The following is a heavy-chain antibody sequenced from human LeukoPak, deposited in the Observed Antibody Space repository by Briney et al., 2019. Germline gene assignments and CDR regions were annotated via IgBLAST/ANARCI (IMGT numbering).Heavy chain of an antibody. Sequence: ASVKVSCKASGYTFTGYYMHWVRQAPGQGLEWMGWINPNSGGTNYAQKFQGRVTMTRDTSISTAYMELSRLRSDDTAVYYCAREYSSSWYRWFDPWGQGTLVTVSS. J-gene: IGHJ5*02. V-gene: IGHV1-2*02. CDR1: GYTFTGYY. CDR2: INPNSGGT. CDR3: AREYSSSWYRWFDP. D-gene: IGHD6-13*01.